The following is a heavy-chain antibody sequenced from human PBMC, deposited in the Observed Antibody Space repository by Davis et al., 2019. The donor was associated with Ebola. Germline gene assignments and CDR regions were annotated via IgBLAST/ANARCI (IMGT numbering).Heavy chain of an antibody. Sequence: MPPETLSLTCTVSGGSISSSSYYWGWIRQPPGKGLEWIGSIYYSGSTYYNPSLKSRVTISVDTSKNQFSLKLSSVTAADTAVYYCARDPGVVVPAALKYGMDVWGQGTTVTVSS. CDR1: GGSISSSSYY. V-gene: IGHV4-39*02. CDR3: ARDPGVVVPAALKYGMDV. D-gene: IGHD2-2*01. CDR2: IYYSGST. J-gene: IGHJ6*02.